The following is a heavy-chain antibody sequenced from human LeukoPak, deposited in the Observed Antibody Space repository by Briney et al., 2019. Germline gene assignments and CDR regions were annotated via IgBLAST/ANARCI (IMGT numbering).Heavy chain of an antibody. CDR3: ATDILTGYYIDY. J-gene: IGHJ4*02. D-gene: IGHD3-9*01. V-gene: IGHV3-21*01. CDR2: ISSSSSYI. Sequence: GGSLRLSCVASGFTFSSYSMNWVRQAPGKGLEWVSSISSSSSYIYYADSVKGRFTISRDNAKNSLYLQMNSLRAEYTAVYYCATDILTGYYIDYWGQGTLVTVSS. CDR1: GFTFSSYS.